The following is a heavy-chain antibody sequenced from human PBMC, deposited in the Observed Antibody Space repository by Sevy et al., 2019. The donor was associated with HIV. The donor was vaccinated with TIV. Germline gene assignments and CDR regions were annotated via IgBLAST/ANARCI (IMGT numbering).Heavy chain of an antibody. CDR3: ARVFYQSRRSKHHYYYYMDV. V-gene: IGHV4-34*01. J-gene: IGHJ6*03. D-gene: IGHD3-9*01. CDR1: GGSFSGYY. CDR2: INHSGST. Sequence: SETLSLTCAVYGGSFSGYYWSWIRQPPGKGLEWIGEINHSGSTNYNPSLKSRVTISVDTSKNQFSLKLSSVTAADTAVYYCARVFYQSRRSKHHYYYYMDVWGKGTTVTVSS.